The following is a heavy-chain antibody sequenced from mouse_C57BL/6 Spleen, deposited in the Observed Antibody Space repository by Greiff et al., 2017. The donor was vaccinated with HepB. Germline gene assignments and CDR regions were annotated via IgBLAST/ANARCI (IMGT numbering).Heavy chain of an antibody. Sequence: QVQLQQPGAELVMPGASVKLSCKASGYTFTSYWMHWVKQRPGQGLEWIGEIDPSDSYTNYNQKFKGKSTLTVDKSSSTAYMQLSSLTSEDSAVYYWARPAQAKSYYAMDYWGQGTSVTVSS. V-gene: IGHV1-69*01. CDR3: ARPAQAKSYYAMDY. D-gene: IGHD3-2*02. CDR2: IDPSDSYT. J-gene: IGHJ4*01. CDR1: GYTFTSYW.